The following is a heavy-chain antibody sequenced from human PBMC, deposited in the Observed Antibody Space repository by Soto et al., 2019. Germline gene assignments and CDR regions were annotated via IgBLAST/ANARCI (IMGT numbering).Heavy chain of an antibody. Sequence: GGSVRVYCAASGFTFSIYAMSWVRQAPGKGLEWVSAISGSGGSTYHADSVKGRFTISRDNSKNTLYLQMNSLRAEDTAVYYCAKDPAYSSPVVAFDIWGQGTMVTVS. CDR2: ISGSGGST. CDR3: AKDPAYSSPVVAFDI. V-gene: IGHV3-23*01. D-gene: IGHD6-13*01. CDR1: GFTFSIYA. J-gene: IGHJ3*02.